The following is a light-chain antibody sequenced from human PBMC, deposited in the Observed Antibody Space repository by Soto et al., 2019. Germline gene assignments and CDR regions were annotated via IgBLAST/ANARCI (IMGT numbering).Light chain of an antibody. J-gene: IGKJ2*01. CDR1: HVITNY. Sequence: QTNQSASSLSASVRDRVTITCRASHVITNYLAWYQQKPGKVPKLLIYAASILQSGVPSRFSGSGSGTEFTLTISSLQPDDFATYYCQQYNGYSQSLGQGTKVDIK. CDR2: AAS. CDR3: QQYNGYSQS. V-gene: IGKV1-27*01.